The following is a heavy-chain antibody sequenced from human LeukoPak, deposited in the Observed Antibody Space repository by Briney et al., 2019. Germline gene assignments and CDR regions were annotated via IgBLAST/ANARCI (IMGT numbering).Heavy chain of an antibody. D-gene: IGHD1-26*01. V-gene: IGHV4-34*01. CDR2: INHSGST. CDR3: ARGVEGRFDY. Sequence: SETLSLTCAVSGGSFSGYYWSWIRQPPGKGLEWIGEINHSGSTNYNPSLKSRVTISVDTSKNQFSLKLSSVTAADTAVYYCARGVEGRFDYWGQGTLVTVSS. J-gene: IGHJ4*02. CDR1: GGSFSGYY.